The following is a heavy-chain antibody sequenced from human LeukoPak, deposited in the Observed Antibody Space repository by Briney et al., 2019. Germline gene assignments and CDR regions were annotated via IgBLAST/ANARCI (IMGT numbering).Heavy chain of an antibody. J-gene: IGHJ4*02. D-gene: IGHD2-2*01. CDR2: INHSGST. CDR1: GGSFSGYY. Sequence: SETLSLTCAVYGGSFSGYYWSWIRQPPGKGLEWIGEINHSGSTNYNPSLKSRVTISVDTSKNQFSLKLSSATAADTAVYYCATLNCSSTSCYAIDYWGQGTLVTVSS. V-gene: IGHV4-34*01. CDR3: ATLNCSSTSCYAIDY.